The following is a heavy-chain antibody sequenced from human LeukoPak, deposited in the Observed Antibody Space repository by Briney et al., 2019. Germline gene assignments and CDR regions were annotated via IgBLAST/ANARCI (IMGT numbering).Heavy chain of an antibody. D-gene: IGHD3-3*01. CDR1: GGSFSGYY. V-gene: IGHV4-34*01. CDR2: INHSGST. Sequence: PSETPSLTCAVYGGSFSGYYWSWIRQPPGKGLEWIGEINHSGSTNYNPSLKSRVTISVDTSKNQFSLKLSSVTAADTAAYYCAISSGSLDYWGQGTLVTVSS. CDR3: AISSGSLDY. J-gene: IGHJ4*02.